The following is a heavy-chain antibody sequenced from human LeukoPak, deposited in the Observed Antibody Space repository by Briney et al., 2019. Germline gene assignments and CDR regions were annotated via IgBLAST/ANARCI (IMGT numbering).Heavy chain of an antibody. D-gene: IGHD6-19*01. V-gene: IGHV4-34*01. CDR1: GGSFSGYY. CDR3: ARRGYSSGWAFDY. J-gene: IGHJ4*02. Sequence: SETLSLTCAVYGGSFSGYYWSWIRQPPGKGLEWIGEINHSGSTSYNPSLKSRVTISVDTSKNQFSLKLSSVTAADTAVYYCARRGYSSGWAFDYWGQGTLVTVSS. CDR2: INHSGST.